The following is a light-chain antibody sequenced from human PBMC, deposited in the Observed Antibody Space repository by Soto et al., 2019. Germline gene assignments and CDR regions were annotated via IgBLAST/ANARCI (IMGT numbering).Light chain of an antibody. CDR1: QSVSSSY. CDR2: GAS. CDR3: QQYGSPLT. Sequence: EIVLTQSPGTLSFSPGERATLSCRASQSVSSSYLAWYQQKPGQAPRLLIYGASSRATGIPDRFSGSGSGTDFTLTISRLEPEDFAVYYCQQYGSPLTFGQGTKLEIK. J-gene: IGKJ2*01. V-gene: IGKV3-20*01.